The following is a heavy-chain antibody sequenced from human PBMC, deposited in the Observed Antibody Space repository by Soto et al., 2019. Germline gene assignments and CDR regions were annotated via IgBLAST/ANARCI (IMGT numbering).Heavy chain of an antibody. CDR1: GGSISSGDYY. CDR2: IYYSGST. V-gene: IGHV4-30-4*01. D-gene: IGHD3-22*01. J-gene: IGHJ5*02. Sequence: PSETLSLTCTVSGGSISSGDYYWSWIRQPPGKGLEWIGYIYYSGSTYYNPSLKSRVTISVDTSKNQFSLKLSSVTAADTAVYYCARLGGYYQSLDPWGPGTLVTVLL. CDR3: ARLGGYYQSLDP.